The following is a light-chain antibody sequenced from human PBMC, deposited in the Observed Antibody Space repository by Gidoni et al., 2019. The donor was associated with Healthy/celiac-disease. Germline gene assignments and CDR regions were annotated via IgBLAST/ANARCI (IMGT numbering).Light chain of an antibody. Sequence: SYVLTPPPSVSGAPGKTARITCGGNNIGSKSVHWYQQKPGQAPVLVIYYDSDRPSGIPERFSGSNSGNTATLTISRVEAGDEADYYCQVWDSSSDLFGGGTKLTVL. J-gene: IGLJ2*01. V-gene: IGLV3-21*04. CDR1: NIGSKS. CDR2: YDS. CDR3: QVWDSSSDL.